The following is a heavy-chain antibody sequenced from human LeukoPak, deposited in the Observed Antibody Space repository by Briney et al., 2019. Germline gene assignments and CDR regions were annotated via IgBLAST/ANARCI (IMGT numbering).Heavy chain of an antibody. CDR1: GFTLRGYG. J-gene: IGHJ4*02. V-gene: IGHV3-30*02. D-gene: IGHD1-1*01. CDR2: IRYDGSDK. Sequence: SVGALRLSCAASGFTLRGYGMHWVRQAPGKGLEWVAFIRYDGSDKSYADSVKGRFTISRDNSENTLYLQINSLRVEDTAVYYCAKDTPTTGYHLDSWGQGTLVTVSS. CDR3: AKDTPTTGYHLDS.